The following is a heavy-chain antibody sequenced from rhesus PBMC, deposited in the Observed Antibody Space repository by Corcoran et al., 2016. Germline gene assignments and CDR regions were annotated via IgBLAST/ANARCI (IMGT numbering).Heavy chain of an antibody. CDR2: IVSSGST. D-gene: IGHD3-16*01. J-gene: IGHJ4*01. Sequence: QLQLQESGPGLVKPSETLSLTCAVSGGAISGYWWSWIRQPPGKGLGWIGRIVSSGSTDYNPSLKSRVTISRDTSKNQFSLKLSSVTAADTAVYYCARTRIPSYFDYWGQGVLVTVSS. V-gene: IGHV4-160*01. CDR1: GGAISGYW. CDR3: ARTRIPSYFDY.